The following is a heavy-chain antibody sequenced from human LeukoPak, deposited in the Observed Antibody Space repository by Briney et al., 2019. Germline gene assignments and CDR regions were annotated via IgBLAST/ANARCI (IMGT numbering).Heavy chain of an antibody. D-gene: IGHD2-15*01. Sequence: GESLKISCKGSGYSFTSYWIGWVRQIPGKGLEWMGIIYPGDSDTRYSPSFQGQVTISADKSISTAYLQWSSLKASDTAMYYCARLAVGYCSGGSCYGWFDPWGQGTLVTVSS. CDR3: ARLAVGYCSGGSCYGWFDP. V-gene: IGHV5-51*01. CDR1: GYSFTSYW. CDR2: IYPGDSDT. J-gene: IGHJ5*02.